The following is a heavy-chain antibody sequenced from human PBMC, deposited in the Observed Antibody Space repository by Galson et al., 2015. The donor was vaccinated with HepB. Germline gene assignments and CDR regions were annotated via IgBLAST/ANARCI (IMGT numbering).Heavy chain of an antibody. D-gene: IGHD3-22*01. CDR3: ATLEGDSSGYPGTQYYFDY. CDR2: FDPEDGET. V-gene: IGHV1-24*01. Sequence: SVKVSCKVSGYTLTELSMHWVRQAPGKGLEWMGGFDPEDGETIYAQKFQGRVTMTEDTSTDTAYMELSSLRSEDTAVYYCATLEGDSSGYPGTQYYFDYWGQGTLVTVSS. J-gene: IGHJ4*02. CDR1: GYTLTELS.